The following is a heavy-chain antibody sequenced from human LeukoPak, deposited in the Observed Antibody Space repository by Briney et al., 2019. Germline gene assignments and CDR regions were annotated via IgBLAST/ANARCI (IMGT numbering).Heavy chain of an antibody. CDR1: GFTFSSYA. CDR3: AKFSCGARCFDY. CDR2: ISGSGGST. Sequence: PGRSLRLSCAASGFTFSSYAMSWFRQAPGKGLEWVSAISGSGGSTYYADSVKGRFTISRDNSKNTLYLQMSSLRAEDTAIYYCAKFSCGARCFDYWGQGTLVTVSS. D-gene: IGHD3-10*01. J-gene: IGHJ4*02. V-gene: IGHV3-23*01.